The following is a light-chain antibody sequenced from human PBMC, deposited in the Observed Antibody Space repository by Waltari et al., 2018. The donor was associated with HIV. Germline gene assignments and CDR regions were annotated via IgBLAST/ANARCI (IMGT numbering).Light chain of an antibody. Sequence: QSALTQPASVSGSPGQSITISCTGTSSDVGGYNYVSWYKHHPGKAPKLMIYEVSNRPSGVSNRFSGSKSGNTASLTISGLQAEDEADYFCSSYRSSSTPVVFGGGTKLTVL. J-gene: IGLJ2*01. V-gene: IGLV2-14*01. CDR2: EVS. CDR1: SSDVGGYNY. CDR3: SSYRSSSTPVV.